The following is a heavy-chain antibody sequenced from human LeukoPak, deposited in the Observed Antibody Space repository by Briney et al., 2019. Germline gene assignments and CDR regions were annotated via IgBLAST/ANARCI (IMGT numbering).Heavy chain of an antibody. CDR3: AKGNVDTAMATDY. J-gene: IGHJ4*02. D-gene: IGHD5-18*01. Sequence: GGSLRLSCAASEFTFSSYRMDWVRQAPGKGLEWVASISSGSIEIYYADAVKGRFTISRDNSKNSLYLQMNSLRTEDTALYYCAKGNVDTAMATDYWGQGTPVTVSS. CDR1: EFTFSSYR. V-gene: IGHV3-21*04. CDR2: ISSGSIEI.